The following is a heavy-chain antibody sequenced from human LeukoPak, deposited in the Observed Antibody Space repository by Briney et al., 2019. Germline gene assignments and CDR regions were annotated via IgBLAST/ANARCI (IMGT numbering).Heavy chain of an antibody. Sequence: GASVKVSCKASGYTFSDYYIHWVRQARGQGLEWMGWINPNSGSTSYAQKFQDRVTLTRDTSISTVYMELSRLRSDDTAVYYCARHPNLDYWGQGTLVIVSS. CDR3: ARHPNLDY. J-gene: IGHJ4*02. CDR1: GYTFSDYY. V-gene: IGHV1-2*02. CDR2: INPNSGST.